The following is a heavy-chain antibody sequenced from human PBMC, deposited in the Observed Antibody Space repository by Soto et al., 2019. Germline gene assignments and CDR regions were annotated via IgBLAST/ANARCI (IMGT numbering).Heavy chain of an antibody. Sequence: EVQLLESGGGLVQPGGSLRLSCAASGFAFSRYAMNWVRQAPGKGLEWVSSISGGGTSRYSADSVKGRFTISRDNSKNTLYLQMKSLRVEGTARYHCAKDATYGKIAGDALDIWGQGTLVTVSS. CDR3: AKDATYGKIAGDALDI. J-gene: IGHJ3*02. CDR2: ISGGGTSR. CDR1: GFAFSRYA. D-gene: IGHD6-13*01. V-gene: IGHV3-23*01.